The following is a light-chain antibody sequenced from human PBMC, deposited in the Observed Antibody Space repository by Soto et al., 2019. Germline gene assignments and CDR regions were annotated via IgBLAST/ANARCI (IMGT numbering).Light chain of an antibody. CDR1: SSDIGAYDY. V-gene: IGLV2-14*01. CDR2: EVN. Sequence: QSALTQPASLSGSPGQSITISCTGTSSDIGAYDYVSWFQQHPGKAPKLMISEVNNRPSGVSNRFSGSKSANTASLTISGLQAEDEADYYCYSYTTTNTWLFGGGTKLTVL. J-gene: IGLJ2*01. CDR3: YSYTTTNTWL.